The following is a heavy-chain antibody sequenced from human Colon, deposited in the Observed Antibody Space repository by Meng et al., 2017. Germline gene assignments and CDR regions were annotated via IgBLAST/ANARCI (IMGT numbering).Heavy chain of an antibody. CDR2: IYYSGST. CDR3: ARDSGYDKNWFDP. J-gene: IGHJ5*02. CDR1: VGSVISNSSY. V-gene: IGHV4-61*01. Sequence: QRQVSGPGLVSPSETLSLTCTVSVGSVISNSSYWSWIRQPPGKGLEWIGFIYYSGSTNYNPSLKSRVTISVDTSKNQFSLKVSSVTAADTAVYYCARDSGYDKNWFDPWGQGTLVTVSS. D-gene: IGHD5-12*01.